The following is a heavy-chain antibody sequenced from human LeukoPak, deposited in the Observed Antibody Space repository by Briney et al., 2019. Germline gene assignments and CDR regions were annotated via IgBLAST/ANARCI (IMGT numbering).Heavy chain of an antibody. CDR2: ISGSGGST. V-gene: IGHV3-23*01. J-gene: IGHJ4*02. CDR1: GFTFSSYA. D-gene: IGHD3-3*01. Sequence: QTGGSLRLSCAASGFTFSSYAMSWVRQAPGKGLEWVSAISGSGGSTYYADSVKGRFTISRDNSKNTLYLQMNSLRDEDTAVYYCAKDSVTKYDFWSGPNYFVDYWGQGTLVTVSS. CDR3: AKDSVTKYDFWSGPNYFVDY.